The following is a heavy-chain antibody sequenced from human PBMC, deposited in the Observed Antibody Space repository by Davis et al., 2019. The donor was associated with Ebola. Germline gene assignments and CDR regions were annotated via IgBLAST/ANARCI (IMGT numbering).Heavy chain of an antibody. D-gene: IGHD3-16*01. Sequence: GESLKISCAASGFTFNTYAMHWVRQAPGKGLEWVSMIGFSGTNTYYADSVEGRFTISRDNSKNTLFLQMNSLRAEDTAIYYCAKRGGDFNYHGMDVWGQGTTVTVSS. V-gene: IGHV3-23*01. J-gene: IGHJ6*02. CDR1: GFTFNTYA. CDR2: IGFSGTNT. CDR3: AKRGGDFNYHGMDV.